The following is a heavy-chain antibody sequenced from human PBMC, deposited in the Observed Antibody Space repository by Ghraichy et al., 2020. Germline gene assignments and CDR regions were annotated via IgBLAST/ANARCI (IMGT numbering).Heavy chain of an antibody. CDR2: IIPIFGTA. Sequence: SVKVSCKASGGTFSSYAISWVRQAPGQGLEWMGGIIPIFGTANYAQKFQGRVTITADESTSTAYMELSSLRSEDTAVYYCARVYCSGGSCYSLRGYFDYWGQGTLVTVSS. J-gene: IGHJ4*02. CDR3: ARVYCSGGSCYSLRGYFDY. V-gene: IGHV1-69*13. D-gene: IGHD2-15*01. CDR1: GGTFSSYA.